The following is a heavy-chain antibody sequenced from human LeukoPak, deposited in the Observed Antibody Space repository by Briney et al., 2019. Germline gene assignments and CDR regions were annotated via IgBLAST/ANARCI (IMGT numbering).Heavy chain of an antibody. Sequence: ASVKVSCKASGYTFTGYYTHWVRQAAGQGLEWTGWINPNSGGTNYAQKFQDRVTMTRDTSITTAYMELSRLRSYDTAVYYCARGWHSSSWYYYYYMDVWGKGTTVTISS. CDR3: ARGWHSSSWYYYYYMDV. CDR1: GYTFTGYY. CDR2: INPNSGGT. V-gene: IGHV1-2*02. J-gene: IGHJ6*03. D-gene: IGHD6-13*01.